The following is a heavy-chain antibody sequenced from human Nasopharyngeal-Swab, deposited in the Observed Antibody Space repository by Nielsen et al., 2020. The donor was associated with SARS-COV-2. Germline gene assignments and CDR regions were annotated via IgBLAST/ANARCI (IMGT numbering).Heavy chain of an antibody. CDR3: AREGSTGYYYGMDV. CDR2: IGNAGDT. CDR1: GFTFSSYD. J-gene: IGHJ6*02. D-gene: IGHD1-1*01. Sequence: GESLKISCAASGFTFSSYDMHWVRQATGKGLEWVSAIGNAGDTYYPGSVKGRFTISRENAKNYWYLQMNSLRVGDTAVYYCAREGSTGYYYGMDVWGQGTTVTVSS. V-gene: IGHV3-13*04.